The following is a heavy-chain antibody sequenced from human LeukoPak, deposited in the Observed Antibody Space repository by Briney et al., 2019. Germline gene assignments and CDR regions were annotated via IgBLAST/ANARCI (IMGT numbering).Heavy chain of an antibody. CDR2: VYNSGST. Sequence: SETLSLTCTVSGDSISSNYWSWIRQPPGKGLEWVGYVYNSGSTKYHPSLKSEFTLPVNRPKKLFSLTLTSLSAADTAVYYCATCREKFGDYGFTSWGQGTLVTVSS. CDR3: ATCREKFGDYGFTS. CDR1: GDSISSNY. J-gene: IGHJ5*02. V-gene: IGHV4-59*01. D-gene: IGHD4-17*01.